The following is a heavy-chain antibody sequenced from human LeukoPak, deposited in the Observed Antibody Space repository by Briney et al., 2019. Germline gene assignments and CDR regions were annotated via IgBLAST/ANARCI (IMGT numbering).Heavy chain of an antibody. CDR1: GFTFSSYE. Sequence: QPGGSLRLPCAASGFTFSSYEMNWVRQAPGKGLEWVSYISSSGSTIYYADSVKGRFTISRDNAKNSLYLQMNSLRAEDTAVYYCALLSMGNFDYWGQGTLVTVSS. V-gene: IGHV3-48*03. CDR2: ISSSGSTI. J-gene: IGHJ4*02. CDR3: ALLSMGNFDY. D-gene: IGHD2/OR15-2a*01.